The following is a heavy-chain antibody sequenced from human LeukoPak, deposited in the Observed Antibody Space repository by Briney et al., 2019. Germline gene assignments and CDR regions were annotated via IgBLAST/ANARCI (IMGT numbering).Heavy chain of an antibody. CDR2: ISSSSSYI. J-gene: IGHJ6*02. CDR1: GFTFSSNW. V-gene: IGHV3-21*01. Sequence: GGSLRLSCAASGFTFSSNWMHWVRQAPGKGLEWVSSISSSSSYIYYADSVKGRFTISRDNAKNSLYLQMNSLRAEDTAVYYCARSGIAVAGPLYYYYGMDVWGQGTTVTVSS. CDR3: ARSGIAVAGPLYYYYGMDV. D-gene: IGHD6-19*01.